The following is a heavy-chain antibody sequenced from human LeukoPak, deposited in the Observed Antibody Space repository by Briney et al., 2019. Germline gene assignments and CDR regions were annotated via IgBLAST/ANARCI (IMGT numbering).Heavy chain of an antibody. CDR2: ISPTGSYT. V-gene: IGHV3-11*03. CDR3: ARKLGGAQCGGDCFFDH. J-gene: IGHJ4*02. CDR1: GFMLNVYY. Sequence: PGGSLRLSCEASGFMLNVYYMSWFRLAPGKGLEWIGYISPTGSYTTYADSVRGLFTISRDNAKNLLFLQMNDLRTEDTAVYYCARKLGGAQCGGDCFFDHWGQGTRVGVSS. D-gene: IGHD2-21*02.